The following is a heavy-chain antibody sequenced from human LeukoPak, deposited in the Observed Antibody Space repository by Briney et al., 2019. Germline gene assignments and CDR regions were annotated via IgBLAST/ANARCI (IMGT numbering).Heavy chain of an antibody. V-gene: IGHV4-38-2*02. Sequence: SETLSLTCTVSGYSIRGGYFWGWIRQSPGKGLEWIGSISHGGYTYYNPSLKSRITISMDTSKNQFSLRLSSVTAADTALYYCVRDKTRMVTGTFDYWGQGTLVTVSS. CDR2: ISHGGYT. CDR1: GYSIRGGYF. J-gene: IGHJ4*02. D-gene: IGHD2-21*02. CDR3: VRDKTRMVTGTFDY.